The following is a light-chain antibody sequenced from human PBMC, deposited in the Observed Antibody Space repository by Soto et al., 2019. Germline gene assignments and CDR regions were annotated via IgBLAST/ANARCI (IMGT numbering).Light chain of an antibody. CDR1: QSVSNL. V-gene: IGKV3-11*01. J-gene: IGKJ3*01. CDR3: QQRYSWPPFT. CDR2: DAS. Sequence: EIVLTQSPATLSLSPGERATLSCRASQSVSNLLAWYQQKPGQSPRLLIYDASNRATGIPARFSGSASGTDFTLTISSLEPEDFAVYYCQQRYSWPPFTFGPGTKVDIK.